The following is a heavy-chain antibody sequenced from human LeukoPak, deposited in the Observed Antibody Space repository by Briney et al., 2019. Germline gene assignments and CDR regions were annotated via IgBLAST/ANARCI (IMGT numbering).Heavy chain of an antibody. CDR1: GFTFSSYE. D-gene: IGHD3-16*02. V-gene: IGHV3-48*03. CDR2: ISSSGSTI. CDR3: ARDKRLLRLGELSLYDAFDI. Sequence: GGSLRLSCAASGFTFSSYEMNWVRQAPGKGLEWVSYISSSGSTIYYADSVKGRFTISRDNAKNSLYLQMNSLRAEDTAVYYCARDKRLLRLGELSLYDAFDIWGQGTMVTVSS. J-gene: IGHJ3*02.